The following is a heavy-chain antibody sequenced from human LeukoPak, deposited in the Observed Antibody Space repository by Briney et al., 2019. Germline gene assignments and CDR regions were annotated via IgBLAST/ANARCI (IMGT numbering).Heavy chain of an antibody. Sequence: PGGSLRLSCTASGFTFTNYAMSWVRQAPGKGLEWVSGINPSSGGTYYADSVKGRFTISRDNSKNTLYLEMNSLRAEDTAVYYCARGRISPDYWGQGTLVTVSS. CDR1: GFTFTNYA. J-gene: IGHJ4*02. D-gene: IGHD3-3*02. V-gene: IGHV3-23*01. CDR2: INPSSGGT. CDR3: ARGRISPDY.